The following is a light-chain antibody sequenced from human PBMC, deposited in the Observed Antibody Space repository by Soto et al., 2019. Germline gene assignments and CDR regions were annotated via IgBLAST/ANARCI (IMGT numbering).Light chain of an antibody. V-gene: IGKV1-39*01. J-gene: IGKJ3*01. CDR2: AAS. CDR3: QQSYSTPFT. CDR1: QSISSY. Sequence: DIQMTQPPSSLSASVGDRVTITCRASQSISSYLNWYQQKPGKAPKLLIYAASILQSGVPSRFSGSGSGTDFTLTISSLQPEDFATYYCQQSYSTPFTFGPGTKVDIK.